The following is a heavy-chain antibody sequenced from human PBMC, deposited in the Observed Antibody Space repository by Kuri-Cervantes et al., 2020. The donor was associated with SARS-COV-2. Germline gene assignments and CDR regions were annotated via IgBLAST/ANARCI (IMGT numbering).Heavy chain of an antibody. D-gene: IGHD3-22*01. J-gene: IGHJ6*02. CDR2: ISSSSSYI. CDR1: GFTFSSYS. CDR3: ARGQTADYYDSSGYQPYYYYGMDV. V-gene: IGHV3-21*01. Sequence: GESLKISCAASGFTFSSYSMNWVRQAPGKGLEWVSSISSSSSYIYYADSVKGRFTTSRDNAKSSLYLQMNSLRAEDTAVYYCARGQTADYYDSSGYQPYYYYGMDVWGQGTTVTVSS.